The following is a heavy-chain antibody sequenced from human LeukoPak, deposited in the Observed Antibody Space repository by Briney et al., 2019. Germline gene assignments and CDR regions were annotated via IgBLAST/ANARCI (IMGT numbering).Heavy chain of an antibody. D-gene: IGHD3-10*01. Sequence: GGTLTLSCAASGFTFSSYPMAWVRQAPGKGLMGVSTIRSGAYTYYADSVKGRLSVSRDNSKDTLYREMNSVRAEDAAVYYCARISVVSRSGPLDYWHQGTLVTVSS. V-gene: IGHV3-23*01. CDR2: IRSGAYT. CDR3: ARISVVSRSGPLDY. J-gene: IGHJ4*02. CDR1: GFTFSSYP.